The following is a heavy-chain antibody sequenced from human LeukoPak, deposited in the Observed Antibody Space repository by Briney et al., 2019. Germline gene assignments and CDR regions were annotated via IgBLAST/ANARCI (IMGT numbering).Heavy chain of an antibody. V-gene: IGHV3-49*04. J-gene: IGHJ6*03. D-gene: IGHD6-13*01. CDR3: TRDGARERGIAAAGRSKGTHYYYYYYMDV. CDR2: IRSKAYGGTT. Sequence: QPGRSLRLSCTASGFTFGDYAMSWVRQAPGKGLEWVGFIRSKAYGGTTEYAASVKGRFTISRDDSKSIAYLQMNSLKTEDTAVYYCTRDGARERGIAAAGRSKGTHYYYYYYMDVWGKGTTVTISS. CDR1: GFTFGDYA.